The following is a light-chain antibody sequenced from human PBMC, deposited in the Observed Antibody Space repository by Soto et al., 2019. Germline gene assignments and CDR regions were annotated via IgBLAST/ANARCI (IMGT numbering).Light chain of an antibody. V-gene: IGLV2-14*01. CDR2: DVS. CDR1: SSDVGAYNY. J-gene: IGLJ1*01. Sequence: QSALTQPASVSGSPGQSITISCTGTSSDVGAYNYDSWYQQYPGEAPKVIIYDVSHRPAGVSHRFSGSKSGNTASLTISGLQTQDEADYYCSSYTSATTYVFGTGT. CDR3: SSYTSATTYV.